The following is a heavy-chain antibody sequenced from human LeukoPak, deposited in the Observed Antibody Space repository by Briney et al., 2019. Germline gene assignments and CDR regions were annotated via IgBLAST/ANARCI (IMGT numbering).Heavy chain of an antibody. CDR3: AKDEGTRGAFDI. Sequence: GGSLRLSCAASGFTFSNYAMSWVRQAPGKGLEWVSAISASGGSTYYADSVKGRFTISRDNSKNRLYLQMNSLRAEDTAVYYCAKDEGTRGAFDIRGQGTMVTVSS. V-gene: IGHV3-23*01. CDR1: GFTFSNYA. D-gene: IGHD1-1*01. CDR2: ISASGGST. J-gene: IGHJ3*02.